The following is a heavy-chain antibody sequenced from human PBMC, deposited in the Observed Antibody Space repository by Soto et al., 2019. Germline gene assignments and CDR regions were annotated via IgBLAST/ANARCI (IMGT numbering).Heavy chain of an antibody. Sequence: GGSLRLSCAASGFTVSSNYMSWVRQAPGKGLEWVSVIYSGGSTYYADSVKGRFTISRDNSKNTLYLQMNSLRAEDTAVYYCARQDPVTTYRYYYYYYMDVWGKGTTVTVSS. CDR3: ARQDPVTTYRYYYYYYMDV. V-gene: IGHV3-66*04. J-gene: IGHJ6*03. D-gene: IGHD4-4*01. CDR1: GFTVSSNY. CDR2: IYSGGST.